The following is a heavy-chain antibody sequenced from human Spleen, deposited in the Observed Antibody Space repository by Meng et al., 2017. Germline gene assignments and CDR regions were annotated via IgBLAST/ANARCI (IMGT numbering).Heavy chain of an antibody. J-gene: IGHJ4*02. CDR2: IYHSGSAY. CDR3: ARLMTTVFTHYTLDY. CDR1: TFSISSVHH. Sequence: SETLSLTCTFSTFSISSVHHWGWIRQPPGKGLEWIGTIYHSGSAYYYSPSLKSRVTISIDASKNQFSLKLSSVTAADTAVYYCARLMTTVFTHYTLDYWGQGTLVTVSS. V-gene: IGHV4-38-2*02. D-gene: IGHD4-17*01.